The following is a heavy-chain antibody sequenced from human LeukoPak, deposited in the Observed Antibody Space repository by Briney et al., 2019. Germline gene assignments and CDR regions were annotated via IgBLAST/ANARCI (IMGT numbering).Heavy chain of an antibody. D-gene: IGHD3-22*01. Sequence: GESLKISCKGSGYSFTSNWIGWVRQMPGKGLEWMGIMNPGDSDTRYSPSFQGQVTISADKSISTAYLQWSSLKASDTGMYYCARSRYYSDSSDYFPLDYWGQGTLVTVSS. J-gene: IGHJ4*02. V-gene: IGHV5-51*01. CDR2: MNPGDSDT. CDR1: GYSFTSNW. CDR3: ARSRYYSDSSDYFPLDY.